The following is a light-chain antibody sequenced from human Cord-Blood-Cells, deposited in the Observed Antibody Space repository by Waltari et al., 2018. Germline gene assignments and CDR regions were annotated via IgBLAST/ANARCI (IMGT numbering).Light chain of an antibody. V-gene: IGLV2-23*01. CDR3: CSYAGSSWV. J-gene: IGLJ3*02. CDR2: EGS. CDR1: SSGVGSYNL. Sequence: QSALTQPASVSGSPGQSITISCTGTSSGVGSYNLVSWYQQHPGKAPKLMIYEGSKRPSGVSNRFPGSKSGNTASLTISGLQAEDEADYYCCSYAGSSWVFGGGTKLTVL.